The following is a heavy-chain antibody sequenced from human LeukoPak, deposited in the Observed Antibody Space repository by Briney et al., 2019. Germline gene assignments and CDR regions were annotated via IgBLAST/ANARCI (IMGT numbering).Heavy chain of an antibody. Sequence: TLSLTCTVTGDSISSSGHYWTWIRQQPGKALEWLARIDWDDDKYYSISLKTRLTISKDTSKNQVALTMTDMDPVDTGTYYCARVSYNSGWYGFSFDYWGQGTLVTVSS. J-gene: IGHJ4*02. CDR2: IDWDDDK. CDR3: ARVSYNSGWYGFSFDY. V-gene: IGHV2-70*11. CDR1: GDSISSSGHY. D-gene: IGHD6-19*01.